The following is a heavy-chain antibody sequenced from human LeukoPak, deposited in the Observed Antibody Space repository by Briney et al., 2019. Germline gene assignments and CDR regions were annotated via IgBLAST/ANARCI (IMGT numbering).Heavy chain of an antibody. D-gene: IGHD3-22*01. V-gene: IGHV3-23*01. CDR2: ISGSGGST. CDR3: AKDWDYYYDSSGYYFDY. Sequence: GGSLRLSCAASGFTFSSYAMSWVRQAPGKGLEWVSAISGSGGSTYYADSVKGRFTTSRDNSKNTLYLQMNSLRAEDTAVYYCAKDWDYYYDSSGYYFDYWGQGTLVTVSS. J-gene: IGHJ4*02. CDR1: GFTFSSYA.